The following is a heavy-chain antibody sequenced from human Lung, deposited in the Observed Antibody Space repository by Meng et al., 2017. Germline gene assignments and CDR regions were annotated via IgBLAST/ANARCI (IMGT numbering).Heavy chain of an antibody. D-gene: IGHD3-22*01. J-gene: IGHJ4*02. CDR3: ARAEDYYDSSGYYYGLDY. Sequence: HVQVVPSGAGVRMPGSSVKGSGMASGVPFSRYAIRCVRQAPGQGLEWLGGIIPIFGPANYAQKFQGRVTITADESTSTDYMELSSLRSEDTAVYYCARAEDYYDSSGYYYGLDYWGQGTLVTVSS. CDR1: GVPFSRYA. CDR2: IIPIFGPA. V-gene: IGHV1-69*01.